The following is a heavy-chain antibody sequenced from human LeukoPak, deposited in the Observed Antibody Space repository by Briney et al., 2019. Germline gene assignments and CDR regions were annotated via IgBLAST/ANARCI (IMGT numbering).Heavy chain of an antibody. V-gene: IGHV5-51*01. CDR3: ARRSSSRPGYFDY. CDR1: GYSFTNYW. Sequence: GESLKISCKGSGYSFTNYWIGWVRQMPGKGLEWMGIIYPGDSDTRYSPSFQGQVTMSADKSISTAYLQWSSLKASDTALYYCARRSSSRPGYFDYWGQGTLVTVSS. D-gene: IGHD6-13*01. CDR2: IYPGDSDT. J-gene: IGHJ4*02.